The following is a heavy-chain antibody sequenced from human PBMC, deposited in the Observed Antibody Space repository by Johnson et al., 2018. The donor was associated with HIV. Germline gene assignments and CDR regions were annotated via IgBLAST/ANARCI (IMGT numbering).Heavy chain of an antibody. V-gene: IGHV3-66*01. CDR3: AREWGEGAFDI. CDR2: IYKGGSV. D-gene: IGHD3-16*01. CDR1: GFNVSSNY. Sequence: VQLVESGGGLVQPGGSLRLSCVVSGFNVSSNYMSWVRQAPGKGLEWVSVIYKGGSVYYVDSVKGRFIISRDNSKNTVFLHMNRLRAEDTAVYYCAREWGEGAFDIWGQGTMVTVSS. J-gene: IGHJ3*02.